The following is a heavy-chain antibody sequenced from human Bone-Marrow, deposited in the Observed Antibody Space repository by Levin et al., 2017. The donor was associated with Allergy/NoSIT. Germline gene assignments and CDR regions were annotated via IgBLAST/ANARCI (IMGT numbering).Heavy chain of an antibody. CDR1: GVTFGNYA. J-gene: IGHJ6*03. V-gene: IGHV1-69*06. D-gene: IGHD3-3*01. Sequence: SVKVSCQGSGVTFGNYAISWVRQAPGQGLEWMGGILPLFGTANYAQNFQGRVTISADKSTSTVYMELTSLRSEDTAVYYCATNTQNYDFRDGYYYYMGVWGKGTTVTVSS. CDR2: ILPLFGTA. CDR3: ATNTQNYDFRDGYYYYMGV.